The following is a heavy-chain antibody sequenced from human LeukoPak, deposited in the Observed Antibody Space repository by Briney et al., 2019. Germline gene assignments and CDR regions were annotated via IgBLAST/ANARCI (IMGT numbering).Heavy chain of an antibody. V-gene: IGHV4-39*01. CDR3: ARRGSSWSYY. Sequence: SETLFLTCTVSGGSISSSSYYWGWIRQPPGKGLEWIGSIYYSGSTYYNPSLKSRVTISVDTSKNQFSLKLSSVTAADTAVYYCARRGSSWSYYWGQGTLVTVSS. D-gene: IGHD6-13*01. J-gene: IGHJ4*02. CDR1: GGSISSSSYY. CDR2: IYYSGST.